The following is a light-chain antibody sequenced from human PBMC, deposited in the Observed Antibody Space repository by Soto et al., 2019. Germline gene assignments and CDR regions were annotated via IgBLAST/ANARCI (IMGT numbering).Light chain of an antibody. J-gene: IGLJ1*01. Sequence: QSALTQPASVSGSPGQSITISCTGSSSDVGAYNYVSWYQHHPDKAPKLVIYDVTNRPSGVSNRFSGSKSGNTASLTISGLQAEDEADYYCNSYTSSTTPYVFGTWTKLTVL. V-gene: IGLV2-14*03. CDR3: NSYTSSTTPYV. CDR1: SSDVGAYNY. CDR2: DVT.